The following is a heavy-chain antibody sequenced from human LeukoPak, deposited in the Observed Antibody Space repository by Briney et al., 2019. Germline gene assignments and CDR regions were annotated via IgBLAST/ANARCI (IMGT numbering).Heavy chain of an antibody. Sequence: GESLQISCQGSGYSFTSYWISWVRQMPGKGPEWMGRIDPSDSYTNYSPSFQGHVTISADKSNSTAYLQWRSLKASNTAMYYCATSLVVTAIFDYWGQGTLVTVSS. CDR3: ATSLVVTAIFDY. J-gene: IGHJ4*02. D-gene: IGHD2-21*02. CDR2: IDPSDSYT. V-gene: IGHV5-10-1*01. CDR1: GYSFTSYW.